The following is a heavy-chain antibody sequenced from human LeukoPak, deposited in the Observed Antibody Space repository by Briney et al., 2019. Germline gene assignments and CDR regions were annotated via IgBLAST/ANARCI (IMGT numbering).Heavy chain of an antibody. CDR3: ARDGARGLKYCSGGSCYYNWFDP. J-gene: IGHJ5*02. CDR1: GYTFTSYY. CDR2: INPSGGST. Sequence: ASVKVSCKASGYTFTSYYMHWVRQAPGQGLEWMGIINPSGGSTSYAQKFQGRVTMTRDMSTSTVYMELSSLRSEDTAVYYCARDGARGLKYCSGGSCYYNWFDPWGQGTLVTVSS. V-gene: IGHV1-46*01. D-gene: IGHD2-15*01.